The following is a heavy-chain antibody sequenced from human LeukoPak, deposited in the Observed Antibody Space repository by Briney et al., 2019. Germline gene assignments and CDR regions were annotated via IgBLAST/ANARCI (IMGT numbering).Heavy chain of an antibody. D-gene: IGHD6-19*01. V-gene: IGHV4-59*01. Sequence: KPSETLSLTCSVSGGSISGYYWGWIGQPPGKGLEGIAYFYYSGSTNYNPSLTRRVTISGDASKNQFSLRLSSVTAADTAVYFFARSTWGGIPVAGQDYYYYYYGMDVWGQGTTVTVSS. J-gene: IGHJ6*02. CDR3: ARSTWGGIPVAGQDYYYYYYGMDV. CDR2: FYYSGST. CDR1: GGSISGYY.